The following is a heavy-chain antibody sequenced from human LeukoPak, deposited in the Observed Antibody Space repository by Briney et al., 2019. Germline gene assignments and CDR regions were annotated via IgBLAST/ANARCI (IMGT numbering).Heavy chain of an antibody. CDR2: ISFNGGNT. CDR1: GFIFSSYA. D-gene: IGHD2-8*01. CDR3: ARALGYCTNGVCPTPY. V-gene: IGHV3-64D*06. J-gene: IGHJ4*02. Sequence: GGSLRLSCSASGFIFSSYAMHWVRQAPGKGLEYVSGISFNGGNTYFADSVKGRFTISRDNSKNTLWLQMTSLRPEDTAVYYCARALGYCTNGVCPTPYWGQGTLVTVSS.